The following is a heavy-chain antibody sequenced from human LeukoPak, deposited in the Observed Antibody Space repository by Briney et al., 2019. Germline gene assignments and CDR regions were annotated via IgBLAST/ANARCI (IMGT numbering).Heavy chain of an antibody. CDR3: ARESRPGYYYYMDV. Sequence: GGSLRLSCTVSGFTVSSNSMSWVRQAPGKGLEWVSFIYSDNTHYSDSVKGRFTISRDNSKNTLYLQMNSLRAEDTAVYYCARESRPGYYYYMDVWGKGTTVTVSS. CDR2: IYSDNT. D-gene: IGHD2-2*01. V-gene: IGHV3-53*01. CDR1: GFTVSSNS. J-gene: IGHJ6*03.